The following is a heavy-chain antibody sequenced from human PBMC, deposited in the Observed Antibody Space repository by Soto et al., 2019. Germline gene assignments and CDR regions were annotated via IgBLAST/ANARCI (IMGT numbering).Heavy chain of an antibody. CDR1: GGSISSGGYY. CDR3: ARGLGYCSSASCPTMY. D-gene: IGHD2-2*01. Sequence: PSETPSLTCTVSGGSISSGGYYWSWIRQHPGKGLEWIGYIYYSGSTYYNPSLKSRVTISVDTSKNQFSLRLSSATAADTAVYHCARGLGYCSSASCPTMYWGRGTLVTVSS. CDR2: IYYSGST. V-gene: IGHV4-31*03. J-gene: IGHJ4*02.